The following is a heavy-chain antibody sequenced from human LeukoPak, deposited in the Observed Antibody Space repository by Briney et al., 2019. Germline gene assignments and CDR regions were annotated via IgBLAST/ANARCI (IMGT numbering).Heavy chain of an antibody. J-gene: IGHJ4*02. CDR1: GYTFSTYG. CDR3: AREHFASYSDSGAYYYFLDY. D-gene: IGHD3-22*01. Sequence: ASVKVSCKASGYTFSTYGITWVRQAPGQGLEWIGWISAYNGHTNYAQRLQGRVTMTTDTSTNTAYLEMRSLRSDDTAVYYCAREHFASYSDSGAYYYFLDYWGQGTLVTVSS. CDR2: ISAYNGHT. V-gene: IGHV1-18*01.